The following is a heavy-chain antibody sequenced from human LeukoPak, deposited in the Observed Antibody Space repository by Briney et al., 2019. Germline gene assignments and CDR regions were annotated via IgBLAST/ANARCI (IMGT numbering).Heavy chain of an antibody. CDR2: IRFDGSNQ. Sequence: GGSLRLSCTASGFTFSSCGMHWVRQAPGKGLEWVAFIRFDGSNQYYADSVKGRFTISRDNAKNSLYLQMNSLRAEDTAVYYCARDIAAAGLFFDYWGQGTLVTVSS. D-gene: IGHD6-13*01. CDR1: GFTFSSCG. CDR3: ARDIAAAGLFFDY. V-gene: IGHV3-30*02. J-gene: IGHJ4*02.